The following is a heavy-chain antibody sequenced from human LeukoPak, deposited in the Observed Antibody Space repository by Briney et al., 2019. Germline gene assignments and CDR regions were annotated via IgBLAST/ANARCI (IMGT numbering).Heavy chain of an antibody. J-gene: IGHJ2*01. V-gene: IGHV3-9*01. CDR2: ISWNSGNI. CDR3: ARGVYSGGNWYSDL. D-gene: IGHD6-25*01. CDR1: RFTFNDYA. Sequence: GGSLRLSCAASRFTFNDYAMHWVRQAPGKGLEWVSGISWNSGNIGYAASVKGRFTISRDNSKNTLYLQRNSLRAEATAVYYCARGVYSGGNWYSDLWGRGTLVTVSS.